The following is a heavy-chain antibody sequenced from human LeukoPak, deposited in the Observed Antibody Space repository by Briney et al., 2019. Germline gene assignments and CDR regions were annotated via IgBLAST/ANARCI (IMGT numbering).Heavy chain of an antibody. V-gene: IGHV1-69*05. J-gene: IGHJ4*02. CDR1: GGTFSSYA. Sequence: SVKVSCKASGGTFSSYAISWVRQAPGQGLEWMGRIIPIFGTANYAQKFQGRVTITTDESTSTAYMELSSLRSEDTAVYYCSLTRRYSYSPNIDYWGQGTLVTVSS. CDR3: SLTRRYSYSPNIDY. CDR2: IIPIFGTA. D-gene: IGHD5-18*01.